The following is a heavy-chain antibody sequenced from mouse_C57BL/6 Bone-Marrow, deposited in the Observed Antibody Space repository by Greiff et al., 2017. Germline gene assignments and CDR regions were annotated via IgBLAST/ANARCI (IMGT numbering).Heavy chain of an antibody. J-gene: IGHJ1*03. CDR1: GFSLSTSGLG. CDR2: IYWDDDK. CDR3: ARRSVYYGSSEGYFDV. D-gene: IGHD1-1*01. Sequence: QVTLKESGPGILQSSQTLSLTCSFSGFSLSTSGLGVSWIRQPSGKGLEWLAHIYWDDDKRSNPSLKSRLTISTDTSRNQVFLKITSVDTADTATYYWARRSVYYGSSEGYFDVWGTGTTVTVSS. V-gene: IGHV8-12*01.